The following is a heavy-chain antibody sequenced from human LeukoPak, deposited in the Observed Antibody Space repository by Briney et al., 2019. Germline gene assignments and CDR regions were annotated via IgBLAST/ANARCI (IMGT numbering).Heavy chain of an antibody. CDR3: AISGAGAGTPLRSNWFDP. J-gene: IGHJ5*02. Sequence: GGSLRLSCAASGFTFSDYYMSWIRQAPGKGLEWVSYISSSSLYTNYADSVKGRFTISRDNSKNSLYLQMNSLRGEDTAVYYCAISGAGAGTPLRSNWFDPWGQGTLVTVSS. CDR2: ISSSSLYT. CDR1: GFTFSDYY. D-gene: IGHD6-13*01. V-gene: IGHV3-11*06.